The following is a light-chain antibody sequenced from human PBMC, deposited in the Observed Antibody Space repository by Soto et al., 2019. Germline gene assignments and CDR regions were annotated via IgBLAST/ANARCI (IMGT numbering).Light chain of an antibody. J-gene: IGKJ1*01. CDR2: DAS. CDR1: QSVDRY. V-gene: IGKV1-5*01. CDR3: QDFKDYTWS. Sequence: IQMSKSPYLLSASVGNRVSITCRASQSVDRYLAWYQQKPGKAPHLLIYDASSLESGVPSRFSGSGSVTEFTLTISSLQPDDFTTLCCQDFKDYTWSFGEATKVDIK.